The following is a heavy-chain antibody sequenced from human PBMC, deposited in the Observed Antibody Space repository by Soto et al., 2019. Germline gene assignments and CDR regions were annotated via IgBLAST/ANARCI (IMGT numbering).Heavy chain of an antibody. CDR3: ARDRGSIVGATTHYYFDY. J-gene: IGHJ4*01. CDR2: IYHSGST. Sequence: PSETLSLTCAVSGYSISSGYYWGWIRQPPGKGLEWIGSIYHSGSTYYNPSLKSRVTISVDTSKNQFSLKLSSVTAADTAVYYCARDRGSIVGATTHYYFDYWGHGTLVTVSS. V-gene: IGHV4-38-2*02. CDR1: GYSISSGYY. D-gene: IGHD1-26*01.